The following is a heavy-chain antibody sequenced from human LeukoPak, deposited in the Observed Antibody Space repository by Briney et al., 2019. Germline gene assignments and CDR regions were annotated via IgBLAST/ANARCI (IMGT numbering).Heavy chain of an antibody. J-gene: IGHJ4*02. D-gene: IGHD5-24*01. CDR3: ARGEMVQVY. CDR2: INTDGSTT. CDR1: GFTFSSYW. V-gene: IGHV3-74*01. Sequence: GGSLRLSCVASGFTFSSYWMHWVRQAPGKGLVWVSRINTDGSTTSYADSVKGRFTISRDNAKNTLYLRMNSLRADDTAVYYCARGEMVQVYWGQGTLVTVSS.